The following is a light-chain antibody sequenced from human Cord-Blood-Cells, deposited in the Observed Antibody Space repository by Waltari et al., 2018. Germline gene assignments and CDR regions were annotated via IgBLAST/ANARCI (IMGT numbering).Light chain of an antibody. J-gene: IGKJ5*01. CDR3: QQYNSYTIT. CDR2: DAS. Sequence: DIQMTQSPSTLSASVGDRVTLTCRARQSISSWLAWYQQKPGKAPKLLIYDASSLESGVPSRFSGSGSGTEFTLTISSLQPDDFATYYCQQYNSYTITFGQGTRLEIK. CDR1: QSISSW. V-gene: IGKV1-5*01.